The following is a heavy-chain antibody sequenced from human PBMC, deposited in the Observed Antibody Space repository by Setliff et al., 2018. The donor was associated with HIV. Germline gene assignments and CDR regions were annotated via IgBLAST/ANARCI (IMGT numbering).Heavy chain of an antibody. CDR1: GYSFVDFW. D-gene: IGHD6-25*01. J-gene: IGHJ4*02. Sequence: GESLKISCHLSGYSFVDFWIGWVRQMPGKGLEWVGFIYPGDSDSRYSPSFRGQVTISADKSTTTAYLDWASLKASDTAMYYCVRYIGAAAGYIDRWGQGTLVTVSS. CDR2: IYPGDSDS. V-gene: IGHV5-51*01. CDR3: VRYIGAAAGYIDR.